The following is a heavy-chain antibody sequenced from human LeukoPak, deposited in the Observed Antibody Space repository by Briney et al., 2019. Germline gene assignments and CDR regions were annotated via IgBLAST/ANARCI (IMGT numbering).Heavy chain of an antibody. CDR1: GGTFSSYA. J-gene: IGHJ6*02. Sequence: GASVKVSCKASGGTFSSYAISWVRQAPGQGLEWMGRIIPILGIANYAQKFQGRVTITADNSTSTAYMELSSLRSEDTAVYYCARDSGYDIKYYYYGMDVWGQGTTVTVSS. CDR2: IIPILGIA. CDR3: ARDSGYDIKYYYYGMDV. V-gene: IGHV1-69*04. D-gene: IGHD3-9*01.